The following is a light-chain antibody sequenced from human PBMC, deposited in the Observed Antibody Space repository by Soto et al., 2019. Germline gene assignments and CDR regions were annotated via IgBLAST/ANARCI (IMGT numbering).Light chain of an antibody. Sequence: EIVMTQSPATLSVCPGERGTLSCRASQSVSSNLAWYQQKPGQAHRPLIYGASTRATGIPARFSGSGSGTDFTLTISDVQPEDFALYYCQQRQSWPRTFGQGTKVDIK. J-gene: IGKJ1*01. CDR1: QSVSSN. V-gene: IGKV3-15*01. CDR2: GAS. CDR3: QQRQSWPRT.